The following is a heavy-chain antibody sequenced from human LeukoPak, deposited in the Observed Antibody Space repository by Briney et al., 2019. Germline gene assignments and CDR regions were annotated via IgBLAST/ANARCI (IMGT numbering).Heavy chain of an antibody. V-gene: IGHV2-5*02. J-gene: IGHJ4*02. CDR2: FYWDDDK. D-gene: IGHD3-10*01. CDR1: GFSLSTNTVG. CDR3: AHNAYYGSGNYFYFDY. Sequence: SGPTLVNPTQTLTLTCTFSGFSLSTNTVGVGWIHQLPGKALEWLALFYWDDDKRYSPSLKSMLTITKDTSKNQVVLTMTNMDPVDTATYYRAHNAYYGSGNYFYFDYWGQGTLVTVSS.